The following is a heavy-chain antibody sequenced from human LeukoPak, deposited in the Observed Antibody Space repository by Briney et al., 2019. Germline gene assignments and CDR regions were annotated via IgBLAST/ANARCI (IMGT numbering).Heavy chain of an antibody. J-gene: IGHJ5*02. CDR3: AREGLYSSSWYDPENWFDP. Sequence: NPSQTLSLTCTVSGGSISSGSYYWSWIRQPAGKGLEWIGRIYTSGSTNYNPSLKSRVTMSVDTSKNQFSLKLSSVTAADTAVYYCAREGLYSSSWYDPENWFDPWGQGTLVTVSS. V-gene: IGHV4-61*02. D-gene: IGHD6-13*01. CDR2: IYTSGST. CDR1: GGSISSGSYY.